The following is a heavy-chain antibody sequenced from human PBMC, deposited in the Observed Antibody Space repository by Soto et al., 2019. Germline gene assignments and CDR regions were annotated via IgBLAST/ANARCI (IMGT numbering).Heavy chain of an antibody. J-gene: IGHJ4*02. CDR3: ARAPDCSSTSCYGGGDY. D-gene: IGHD2-2*01. CDR1: GFTFSSYW. CDR2: IKQDGSEK. V-gene: IGHV3-7*03. Sequence: GGSLRLSCAASGFTFSSYWMSWVRQAPGKGLEWVANIKQDGSEKYYVDSVKGRFTISRDNAKNSLYLQMNSLRAEDTAVYYGARAPDCSSTSCYGGGDYWGQGTLVTVSS.